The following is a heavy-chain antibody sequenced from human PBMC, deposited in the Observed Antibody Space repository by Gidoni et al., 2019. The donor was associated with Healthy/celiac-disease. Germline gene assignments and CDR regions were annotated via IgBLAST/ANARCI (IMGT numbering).Heavy chain of an antibody. CDR2: LNPYSGGT. Sequence: QVQLVQSGAEVKKPEASVKVSCKASGYPFTGYYMHWVRQAPGQGLEWMGWLNPYSGGTKHAKKFQGRVTMIRETLTSTAYMELRRLRSGGTAVYFRARSRDSSSYNWFVPWGQGILVTVPS. CDR3: ARSRDSSSYNWFVP. CDR1: GYPFTGYY. V-gene: IGHV1-2*02. J-gene: IGHJ5*02. D-gene: IGHD6-13*01.